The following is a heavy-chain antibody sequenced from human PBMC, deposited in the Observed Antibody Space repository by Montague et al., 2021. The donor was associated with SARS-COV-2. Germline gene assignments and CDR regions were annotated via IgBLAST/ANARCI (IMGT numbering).Heavy chain of an antibody. CDR3: ARAGEDYYYDSSGFLY. D-gene: IGHD3-22*01. CDR2: ISNSGDTK. CDR1: GFIFSSYE. V-gene: IGHV3-48*03. Sequence: SLRLSCAASGFIFSSYEMNWVRQAPGKGLEWVSYISNSGDTKYYXDSVKGRFTISGDNAKNSLYLQMSSLRAEDTAVYYCARAGEDYYYDSSGFLYWGQGILVTVSS. J-gene: IGHJ4*02.